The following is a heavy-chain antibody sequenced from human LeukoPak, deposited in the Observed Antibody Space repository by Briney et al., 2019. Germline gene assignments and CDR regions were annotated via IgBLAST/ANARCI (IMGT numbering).Heavy chain of an antibody. CDR1: GGSISSSSYY. V-gene: IGHV4-39*01. CDR3: ARLSGWLRNWFDP. Sequence: SETLSLTCTVSGGSISSSSYYWGWIRQPPGKGLEWIGSIYYSGSTYYNPSLKSRVTISVDTSKNQFSLKLSSVTAADTAAYYCARLSGWLRNWFDPWGQGTLVTVSS. J-gene: IGHJ5*02. CDR2: IYYSGST. D-gene: IGHD6-19*01.